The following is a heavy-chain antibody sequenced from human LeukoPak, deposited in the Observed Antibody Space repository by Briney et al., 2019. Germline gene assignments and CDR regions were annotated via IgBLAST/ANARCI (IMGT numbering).Heavy chain of an antibody. CDR3: ARAEGYSYEPSFDY. D-gene: IGHD5-18*01. Sequence: KPSETLSLTCTVSGGSISSGGYYWSWIRQHPGKGLEWSGDSDDRGSTYYNPSLKSRVTISVDPSKNQFSLKLSYVTAADTAVYYCARAEGYSYEPSFDYWGQGTLVTVSS. V-gene: IGHV4-31*03. J-gene: IGHJ4*02. CDR2: SDDRGST. CDR1: GGSISSGGYY.